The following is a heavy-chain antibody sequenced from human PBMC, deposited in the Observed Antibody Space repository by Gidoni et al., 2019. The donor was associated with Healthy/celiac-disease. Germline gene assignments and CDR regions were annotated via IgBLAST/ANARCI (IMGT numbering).Heavy chain of an antibody. J-gene: IGHJ4*02. CDR1: GYTFTGYY. Sequence: QVQLVQSGDEVKKPGASVKVSCKASGYTFTGYYIHWVRQAPGQGLEWMGRINPNSGGTNYAQKFQGRVTMTRDTSISTAYMELRRLRSDDTSVQYCARWSPYYYDSSGYTKPGNDYWGQGTLATVSS. CDR3: ARWSPYYYDSSGYTKPGNDY. V-gene: IGHV1-2*06. CDR2: INPNSGGT. D-gene: IGHD3-22*01.